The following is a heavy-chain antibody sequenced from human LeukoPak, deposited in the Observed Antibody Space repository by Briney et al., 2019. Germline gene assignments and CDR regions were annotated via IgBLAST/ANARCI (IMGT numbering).Heavy chain of an antibody. CDR2: ISYDGSNK. D-gene: IGHD1-26*01. CDR1: GFTFSSYA. CDR3: ARSIVGATGAFDY. V-gene: IGHV3-30-3*01. J-gene: IGHJ4*02. Sequence: GGSLRLSCAASGFTFSSYATHWVRQAPGKGLEWVAVISYDGSNKYYADSVKGRFTISRDNSKNTLYLQMNSLRAEDTAVYYCARSIVGATGAFDYWGQGTLVTVSS.